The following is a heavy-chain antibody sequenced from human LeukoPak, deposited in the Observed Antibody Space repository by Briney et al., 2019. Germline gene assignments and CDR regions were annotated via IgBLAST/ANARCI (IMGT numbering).Heavy chain of an antibody. D-gene: IGHD1-26*01. Sequence: SETLSLTCTVSGGSISSFYWSWIRQPPGKGLEWMGYIYYSGSTNYNPSLKSRVTISVDTSKNQFSLKLSSVTAADTAVYYCARDQMGMNWFDPWGQGTLVTVSS. CDR3: ARDQMGMNWFDP. CDR1: GGSISSFY. J-gene: IGHJ5*02. CDR2: IYYSGST. V-gene: IGHV4-59*01.